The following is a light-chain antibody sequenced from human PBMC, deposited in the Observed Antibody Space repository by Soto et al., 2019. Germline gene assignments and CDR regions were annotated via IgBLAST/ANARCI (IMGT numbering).Light chain of an antibody. CDR1: SSDVGGYNY. V-gene: IGLV2-8*01. CDR2: EVN. J-gene: IGLJ1*01. CDR3: SSFAGTFFV. Sequence: QSVLTQPPSASGSPGQSVTISCTGTSSDVGGYNYVSWYQQHPGKVPKVLISEVNKRPSGVPDRFSGSKSGNTASLTVSGLQADDEADYYYSSFAGTFFVFGTGTKVTVL.